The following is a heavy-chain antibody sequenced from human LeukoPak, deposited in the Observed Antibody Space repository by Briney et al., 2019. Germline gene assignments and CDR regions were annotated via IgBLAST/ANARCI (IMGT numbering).Heavy chain of an antibody. Sequence: SVKVSCKASGGTFSSYAISWVRQAPGQGLEWMGGIIPIFGTANYAQKFQGRVTITADESTSTAYMELSSLRSEDTAVYYCARSLTRGDIVVTGGYWGQGTLVTVSS. V-gene: IGHV1-69*13. CDR2: IIPIFGTA. D-gene: IGHD2-2*01. J-gene: IGHJ4*02. CDR1: GGTFSSYA. CDR3: ARSLTRGDIVVTGGY.